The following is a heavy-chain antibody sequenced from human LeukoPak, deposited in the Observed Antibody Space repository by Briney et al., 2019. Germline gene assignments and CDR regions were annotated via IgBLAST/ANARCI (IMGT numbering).Heavy chain of an antibody. CDR1: GFTFSNYA. CDR2: ISSDGSNR. CDR3: ARGRMGYCGGGTCSNDAFDI. D-gene: IGHD2-15*01. J-gene: IGHJ3*02. V-gene: IGHV3-30*04. Sequence: PGRSLRLSCAASGFTFSNYAMHWVRQAPGKGLEWMAVISSDGSNRYYADSERGRFTISRDSSKNTVEVQMNSLRPEDTALYYCARGRMGYCGGGTCSNDAFDIWGQGTMVTVSS.